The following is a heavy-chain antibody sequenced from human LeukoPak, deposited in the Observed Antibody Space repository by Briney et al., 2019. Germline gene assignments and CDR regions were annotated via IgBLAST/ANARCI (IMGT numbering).Heavy chain of an antibody. CDR1: GYTPTELS. CDR2: FDPEDSES. J-gene: IGHJ3*02. D-gene: IGHD4-23*01. Sequence: ASVKVSCKVSGYTPTELSMHWVRQALGKGLEWMGGFDPEDSESIYAQRFQGRVTMTEDTSTYTAYMELSSLRSEDTAVYYCATPDYGGKGRDAFDIWGQGTMVTVSS. CDR3: ATPDYGGKGRDAFDI. V-gene: IGHV1-24*01.